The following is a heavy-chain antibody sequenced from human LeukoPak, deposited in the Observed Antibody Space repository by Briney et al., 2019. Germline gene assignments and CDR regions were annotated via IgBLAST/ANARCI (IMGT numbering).Heavy chain of an antibody. CDR1: GGRFTSYW. D-gene: IGHD6-13*01. CDR2: IYPGDSDT. Sequence: GESLQSSSHGAGGRFTSYWIGRGRPMPGKGREGRGIIYPGDSDTRYSPSFQGHVSISAAKSISTAYLQWRSLKASDTAMYYCVAAASRGVYFDYWGQGTLVTVSS. J-gene: IGHJ4*02. CDR3: VAAASRGVYFDY. V-gene: IGHV5-51*01.